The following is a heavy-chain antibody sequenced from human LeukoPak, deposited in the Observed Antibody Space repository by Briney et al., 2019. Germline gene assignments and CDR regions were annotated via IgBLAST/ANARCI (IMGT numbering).Heavy chain of an antibody. J-gene: IGHJ4*02. CDR2: ISAHNGNT. CDR3: ARAGYDFWSGYYHY. CDR1: GYTFTSYG. Sequence: ASVKVSCKASGYTFTSYGISWVRQAPGQGLEWMGWISAHNGNTNYAQKLQGRVTMTTDTSTSTAYMELRSLRSDDTAVYYCARAGYDFWSGYYHYWGQGTLVTVSS. V-gene: IGHV1-18*01. D-gene: IGHD3-3*01.